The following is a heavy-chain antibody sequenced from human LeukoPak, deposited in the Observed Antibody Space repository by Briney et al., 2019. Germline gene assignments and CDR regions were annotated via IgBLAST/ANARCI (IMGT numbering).Heavy chain of an antibody. CDR3: ARSAVAGHGFDY. J-gene: IGHJ4*02. CDR1: GGTFSSYA. V-gene: IGHV1-69*10. CDR2: IIPILGIA. Sequence: GASVKVSCKASGGTFSSYAISWVRQAPGPGLEWMGGIIPILGIANYAQKFQGRVTITADKSTSTAYMELSSLRSEDTAVYYCARSAVAGHGFDYWGQGTLVTVSS. D-gene: IGHD2-21*01.